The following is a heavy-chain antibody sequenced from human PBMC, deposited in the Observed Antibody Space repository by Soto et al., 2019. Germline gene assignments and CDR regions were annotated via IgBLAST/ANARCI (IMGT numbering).Heavy chain of an antibody. V-gene: IGHV4-59*02. J-gene: IGHJ1*01. CDR1: GGSVNSYY. CDR3: AREQYNWKI. Sequence: PSETLSLTCTVSGGSVNSYYWSWIRQPPGKGLEWIGYIFYSGSTKSNPSLKSRVTMSVDMSKNQFSLRLTSVTAADTAVYFCAREQYNWKIWGQGTLVTVSS. D-gene: IGHD1-20*01. CDR2: IFYSGST.